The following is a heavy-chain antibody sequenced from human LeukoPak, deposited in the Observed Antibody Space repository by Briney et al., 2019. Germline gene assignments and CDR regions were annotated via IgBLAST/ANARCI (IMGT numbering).Heavy chain of an antibody. V-gene: IGHV3-48*03. CDR2: ISSSGSTI. CDR1: GFTFSSYE. Sequence: PGGSLRLSCAASGFTFSSYEMNWVRQAPGKGLEWVSYISSSGSTIYYADSVKGRFTISRDNAKNSLYLQMNSLRAEDTAVYYCAKDRASGWPNAFDIWGQGTMVTVSS. J-gene: IGHJ3*02. D-gene: IGHD6-19*01. CDR3: AKDRASGWPNAFDI.